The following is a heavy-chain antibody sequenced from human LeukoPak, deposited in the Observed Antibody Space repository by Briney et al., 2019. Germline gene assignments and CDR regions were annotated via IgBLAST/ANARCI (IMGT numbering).Heavy chain of an antibody. V-gene: IGHV4-61*09. Sequence: SETLSLTCTVSGGSISSGSYYWSWIRRPAGKGLEWIGHIYTSGSTNYNPSLKSRVTISVDTSKNHFSLKLSSVTAADTAVYYCAVTAYPYGPPMGTWGQGTLVTVSS. CDR3: AVTAYPYGPPMGT. J-gene: IGHJ5*02. D-gene: IGHD3-10*01. CDR1: GGSISSGSYY. CDR2: IYTSGST.